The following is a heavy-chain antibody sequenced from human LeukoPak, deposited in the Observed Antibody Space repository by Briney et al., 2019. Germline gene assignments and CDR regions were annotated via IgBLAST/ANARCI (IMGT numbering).Heavy chain of an antibody. V-gene: IGHV1-69*01. CDR2: IIPIFGTA. CDR3: ARAHIVVLPGFTPNWFDS. J-gene: IGHJ5*01. D-gene: IGHD2-2*01. CDR1: GGTFSSYA. Sequence: SVKVSCKASGGTFSSYAISWVRQAPGQGLEWMGGIIPIFGTANNAQKFQGRATITADESTSTVYMELSSLRSEDTAVYYCARAHIVVLPGFTPNWFDSWGQGTLVTVSS.